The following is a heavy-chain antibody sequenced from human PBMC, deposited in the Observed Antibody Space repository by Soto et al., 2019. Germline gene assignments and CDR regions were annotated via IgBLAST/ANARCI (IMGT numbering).Heavy chain of an antibody. D-gene: IGHD6-19*01. CDR1: GYTFTSYA. CDR2: INAGNGNT. J-gene: IGHJ4*02. V-gene: IGHV1-3*01. Sequence: ASVKVSCKASGYTFTSYAMHWVRQAPGQRLEWMGWINAGNGNTKYSQKFQGRVTITRDTSASTAYMELSSLRSEDTAVYYCARVGAVAGTCFDYWGQGTLVTVSS. CDR3: ARVGAVAGTCFDY.